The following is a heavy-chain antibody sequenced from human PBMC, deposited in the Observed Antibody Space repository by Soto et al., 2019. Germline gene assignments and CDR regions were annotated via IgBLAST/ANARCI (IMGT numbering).Heavy chain of an antibody. CDR2: ISSSSSYI. J-gene: IGHJ4*02. V-gene: IGHV3-21*01. CDR1: GFTFSSYS. Sequence: GGSLRLSCAASGFTFSSYSMNWVRQAPGKGLEWVSSISSSSSYIYYADSVKGRFTISRDNAKNSLYLQMNSLRAEDTAGDYGARGVSGVAARPSALGYWGQGTLVTVSS. CDR3: ARGVSGVAARPSALGY. D-gene: IGHD6-6*01.